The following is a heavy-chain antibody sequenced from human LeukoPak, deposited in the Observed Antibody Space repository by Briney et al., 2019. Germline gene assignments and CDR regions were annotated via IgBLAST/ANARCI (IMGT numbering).Heavy chain of an antibody. V-gene: IGHV1-18*01. CDR1: GYIFTNYG. J-gene: IGHJ4*02. CDR2: ISAYNGKT. CDR3: ARDLTAIAGVPGDYFDH. Sequence: ASVKVSCKASGYIFTNYGVSWVRQAPGQGLEWIGWISAYNGKTKYGERFQGRVTMTTDTSTSTGYMELRSLTSDDTAVYYCARDLTAIAGVPGDYFDHWGQGTLVTTSS. D-gene: IGHD6-13*01.